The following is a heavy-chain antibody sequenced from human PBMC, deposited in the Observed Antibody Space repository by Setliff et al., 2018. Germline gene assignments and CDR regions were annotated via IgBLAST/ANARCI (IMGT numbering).Heavy chain of an antibody. CDR2: MNPTSGNT. CDR1: GYTFTSYD. J-gene: IGHJ4*02. V-gene: IGHV1-8*01. Sequence: ASLKVSCKASGYTFTSYDINWVRLATGQGLEWMGWMNPTSGNTGYAQKFQGRVTMTRNTSIRTAYMELGSLRSEDTAVYYCARGAPGRYCSCGSCSYFDYWGQGILVTVSS. D-gene: IGHD2-15*01. CDR3: ARGAPGRYCSCGSCSYFDY.